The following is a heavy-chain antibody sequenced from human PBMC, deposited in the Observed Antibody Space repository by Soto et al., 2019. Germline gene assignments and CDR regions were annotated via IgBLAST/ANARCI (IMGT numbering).Heavy chain of an antibody. CDR2: IFYTGST. Sequence: QVQLQESGPGLVQPSETLSLTCSVSGGSINSASYHWSWLRQHPGKGLEFIGYIFYTGSTYYNPSLQNRLTISADTSKNHVSLRLNAVTAADTAVYYCARLDYGDSAFDSWGRGILVTVSS. J-gene: IGHJ4*02. CDR1: GGSINSASYH. CDR3: ARLDYGDSAFDS. V-gene: IGHV4-31*03. D-gene: IGHD4-17*01.